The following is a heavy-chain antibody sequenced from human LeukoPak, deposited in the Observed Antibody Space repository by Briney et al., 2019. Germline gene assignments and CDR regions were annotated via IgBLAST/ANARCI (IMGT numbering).Heavy chain of an antibody. CDR2: INHSGST. J-gene: IGHJ4*02. V-gene: IGHV4-34*01. CDR1: GGSFSGYY. D-gene: IGHD5-12*01. CDR3: ARGRRYSGYDSAMFDY. Sequence: SETLSLTCTVSGGSFSGYYWSWIRQPPGKGLEWIGEINHSGSTNYNPSLKSRVTISVDTSKNQFSLKLSSVTAADTAVYYCARGRRYSGYDSAMFDYWGQGTLVTVSS.